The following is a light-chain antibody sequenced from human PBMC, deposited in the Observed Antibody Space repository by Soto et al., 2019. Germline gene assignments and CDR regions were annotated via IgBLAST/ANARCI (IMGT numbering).Light chain of an antibody. V-gene: IGLV2-11*01. CDR3: CSYAGSSSFRVL. J-gene: IGLJ2*01. Sequence: QSALTQPRSVSGSPGQSVTISCTGTNSDVGTYNYVSWYQQHPGKAPKLIIYDVTKRPSGVSDRFSGSKSGNTASLIISGLQAADEAEYYCCCCSYAGSSSFRVLFGGGTQLTVL. CDR2: DVT. CDR1: NSDVGTYNY.